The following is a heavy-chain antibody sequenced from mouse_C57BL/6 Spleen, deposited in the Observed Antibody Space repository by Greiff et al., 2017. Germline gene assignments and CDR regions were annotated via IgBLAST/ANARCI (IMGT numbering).Heavy chain of an antibody. J-gene: IGHJ4*01. CDR2: IWSGGST. Sequence: VKLVESGPGLVQPSQSLSITCTVSGFSLTSYGVHWVRQPPGKGLEWLGVIWSGGSTDYNAAFISRLSISKDNSKSQVFFKMNSLQADDTAIYYCAKSIYDGYYYAMDYWGQGTSVTVSS. CDR1: GFSLTSYG. CDR3: AKSIYDGYYYAMDY. D-gene: IGHD2-3*01. V-gene: IGHV2-4*01.